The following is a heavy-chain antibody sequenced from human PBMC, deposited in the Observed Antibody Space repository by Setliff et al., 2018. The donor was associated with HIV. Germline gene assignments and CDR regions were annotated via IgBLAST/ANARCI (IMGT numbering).Heavy chain of an antibody. D-gene: IGHD1-26*01. Sequence: GASVKVSCKASGYSFTDYFIHWVRQAPGQGLEWMGWISPQNGGTSYAQKFQGRVTMTRDTSTSTVYMELSSLRSEDTAVYYCARDTKPQWELRHYFDYWGQGTLVTVSS. V-gene: IGHV1-2*02. J-gene: IGHJ4*02. CDR2: ISPQNGGT. CDR3: ARDTKPQWELRHYFDY. CDR1: GYSFTDYF.